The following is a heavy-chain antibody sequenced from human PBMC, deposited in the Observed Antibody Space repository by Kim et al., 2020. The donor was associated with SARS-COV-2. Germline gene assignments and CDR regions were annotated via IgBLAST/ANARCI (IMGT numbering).Heavy chain of an antibody. D-gene: IGHD3-3*01. CDR1: GYTFTGYY. J-gene: IGHJ5*02. CDR3: ARGVRFLEWLFRWFDP. CDR2: INPNSGGT. V-gene: IGHV1-2*02. Sequence: ASVKVSCKASGYTFTGYYMHWVRQAPGQGLEWMGWINPNSGGTNYPQKFQGRVTMTRDTSISTAYMELSRLRSDDTAVYYCARGVRFLEWLFRWFDPWGQGTLVTVSS.